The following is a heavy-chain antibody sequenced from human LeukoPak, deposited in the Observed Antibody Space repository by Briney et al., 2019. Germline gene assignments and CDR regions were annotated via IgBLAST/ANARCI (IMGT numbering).Heavy chain of an antibody. J-gene: IGHJ6*03. D-gene: IGHD3-10*01. Sequence: GGSLRLSCAASGFTFSSYWMHWVRQAPGKGLVWVSRINSDGSSTSYADSVKGRFTISRDNAKNTLYLQMNSLRAEDTAVYYCAKDLHYYGSGNYMDVWGKGTTVTVS. V-gene: IGHV3-74*01. CDR2: INSDGSST. CDR1: GFTFSSYW. CDR3: AKDLHYYGSGNYMDV.